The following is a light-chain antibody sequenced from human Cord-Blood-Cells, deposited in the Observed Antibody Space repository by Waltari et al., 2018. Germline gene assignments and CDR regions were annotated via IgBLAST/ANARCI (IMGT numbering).Light chain of an antibody. J-gene: IGLJ1*01. CDR3: SSYPSSSTYV. CDR2: DVS. V-gene: IGLV2-14*01. Sequence: QSALTQPASVSGSPGQSITISCTGTSSDVGGYNYVSCYQQHPGKAPKLMIYDVSNRPSGVSNRFSGSKSGNTASRTISGLQAEDEADYYCSSYPSSSTYVFGTGTKVTVL. CDR1: SSDVGGYNY.